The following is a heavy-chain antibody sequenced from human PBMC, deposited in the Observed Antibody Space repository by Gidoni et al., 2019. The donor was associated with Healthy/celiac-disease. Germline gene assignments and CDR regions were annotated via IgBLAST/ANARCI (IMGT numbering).Heavy chain of an antibody. CDR3: AKDSTIVVVPAAIRPMWFDI. D-gene: IGHD2-2*01. CDR2: ISGSGGNT. CDR1: GFTFSSYA. Sequence: EVQLLESGGGLVQPGGSLILSCAASGFTFSSYAVSWVRQAPGKGLEWVSAISGSGGNTYYADSVKGRFTISRDNSKNTLYLQMNSLRAEDTAVYYCAKDSTIVVVPAAIRPMWFDIWGQGTMVTVSS. V-gene: IGHV3-23*01. J-gene: IGHJ3*02.